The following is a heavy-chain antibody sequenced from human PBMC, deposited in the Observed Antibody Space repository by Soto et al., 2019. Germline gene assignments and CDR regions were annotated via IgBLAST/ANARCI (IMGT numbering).Heavy chain of an antibody. V-gene: IGHV3-23*01. D-gene: IGHD3-10*02. J-gene: IGHJ3*01. CDR3: VKEFSLSYSVSGLHV. CDR1: GFTFRAYA. CDR2: IYGSGDKT. Sequence: RSQRLSYAAAGFTFRAYAMTWVRQPQGKGLEWVSSIYGSGDKTFYARSVEGRFTISRDNIKNTLDLHMNGLRADDTAVYGFVKEFSLSYSVSGLHVWGQGTVGTV.